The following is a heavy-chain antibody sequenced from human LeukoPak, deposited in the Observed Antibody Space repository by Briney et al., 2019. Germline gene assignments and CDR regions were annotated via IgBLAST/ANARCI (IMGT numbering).Heavy chain of an antibody. CDR2: ITNDGNYE. D-gene: IGHD7-27*01. Sequence: GGSLRLSCAASGFTFSSYAMHWVRQAPGKGLEWVAVITNDGNYEKYADAVRGRFTISRDNSKNTLYLQMNSLSAEDAAVYYCARDSITGDNSLDFWGRGTLVTASS. CDR1: GFTFSSYA. J-gene: IGHJ4*02. CDR3: ARDSITGDNSLDF. V-gene: IGHV3-30-3*01.